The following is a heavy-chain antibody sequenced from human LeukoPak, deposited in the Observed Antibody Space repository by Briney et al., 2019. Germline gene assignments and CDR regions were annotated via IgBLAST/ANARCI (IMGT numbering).Heavy chain of an antibody. Sequence: HPGGSLRLSCAASGFTFSSYSMNWVRQAPGKGLEWVSCISSSSSTIYYADSVKGRFTISRDNGKNSLYLQMNSLRAEDTAGYYCARGGEGLDYGDYGAGFDYWGQGTLVTVSS. CDR1: GFTFSSYS. J-gene: IGHJ4*02. CDR3: ARGGEGLDYGDYGAGFDY. V-gene: IGHV3-48*04. D-gene: IGHD4-17*01. CDR2: ISSSSSTI.